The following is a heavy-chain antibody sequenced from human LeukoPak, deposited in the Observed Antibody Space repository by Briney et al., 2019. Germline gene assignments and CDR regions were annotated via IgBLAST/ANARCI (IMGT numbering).Heavy chain of an antibody. J-gene: IGHJ3*01. CDR1: GFTVSSNY. CDR3: ATPSYSSSWGTIDV. V-gene: IGHV4-59*05. CDR2: IFNSGST. D-gene: IGHD6-13*01. Sequence: GSLRLSCAASGFTVSSNYMSWVRQAPGKGLEWIGTIFNSGSTHYNPSLKSRVTISVDTSKNQFSLNLSSVTAADTAVYYCATPSYSSSWGTIDVWGQGTMVSVSS.